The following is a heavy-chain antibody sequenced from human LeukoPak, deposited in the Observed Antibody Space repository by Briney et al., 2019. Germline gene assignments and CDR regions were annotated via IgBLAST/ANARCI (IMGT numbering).Heavy chain of an antibody. J-gene: IGHJ3*02. D-gene: IGHD3-9*01. CDR2: IKRDGSER. Sequence: PGGSLRLSCVASGFIFSNYWMSWVRQAPGKGLEWVANIKRDGSERYYVDSVKGRFTISRDNAKNSLYPQMSSLRAEDTAVYYCARENWFAFDMWGQGTLVTVSS. CDR1: GFIFSNYW. CDR3: ARENWFAFDM. V-gene: IGHV3-7*01.